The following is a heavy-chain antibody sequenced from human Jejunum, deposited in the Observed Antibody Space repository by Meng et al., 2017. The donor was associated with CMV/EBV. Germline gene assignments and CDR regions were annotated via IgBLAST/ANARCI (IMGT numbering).Heavy chain of an antibody. J-gene: IGHJ4*02. Sequence: TCVRQAPGKGLEWVSSISTTRTYIYYADSVKGRFTVSRDNAKNSLSLQMNSLRADDTAVYYCARITWGGYSGSYRGNFDYWGQGTLVTVSS. D-gene: IGHD1-26*01. CDR3: ARITWGGYSGSYRGNFDY. CDR2: ISTTRTYI. V-gene: IGHV3-21*01.